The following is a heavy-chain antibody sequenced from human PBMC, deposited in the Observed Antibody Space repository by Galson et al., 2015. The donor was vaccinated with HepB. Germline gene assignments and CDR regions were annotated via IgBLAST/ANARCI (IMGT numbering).Heavy chain of an antibody. CDR2: IKQDGSEK. V-gene: IGHV3-7*01. J-gene: IGHJ4*02. Sequence: SLRLSCAASGFTFSSYWMSWVRQAPGKGLEWVANIKQDGSEKYYVDSVKGRFTISRDNAKNSLYLQMNSLRAEDTAVYYCARDVSYGGNTFDYWGQGTLVTVSS. CDR3: ARDVSYGGNTFDY. D-gene: IGHD4-23*01. CDR1: GFTFSSYW.